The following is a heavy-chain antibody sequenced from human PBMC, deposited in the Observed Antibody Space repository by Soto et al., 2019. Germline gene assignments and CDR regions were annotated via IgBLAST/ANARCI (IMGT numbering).Heavy chain of an antibody. CDR3: ASSSSWYSCRSVYYCYGMDV. CDR2: INPSGGST. J-gene: IGHJ6*02. Sequence: GASVKVSCKASRYTFTSYYMHWVRQAPGQGLEWMGIINPSGGSTSYAQKFQGRVTMTRDTSTSTVYMELSSLRSEDTAVYYCASSSSWYSCRSVYYCYGMDVWGQGTTVTGSS. V-gene: IGHV1-46*03. CDR1: RYTFTSYY. D-gene: IGHD6-13*01.